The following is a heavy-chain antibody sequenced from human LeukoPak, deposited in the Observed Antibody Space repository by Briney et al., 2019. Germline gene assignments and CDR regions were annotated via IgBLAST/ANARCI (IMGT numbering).Heavy chain of an antibody. V-gene: IGHV3-23*01. CDR3: AKGGYTTWFDP. CDR1: AFTFRKYS. CDR2: IRSNGGDT. Sequence: GGSLRLSCAASAFTFRKYSMSWVRQAPGKGLEWVSNIRSNGGDTYYTDSVKGRFTISRDNSKNTLYLEMNSLRAEDTAVYYCAKGGYTTWFDPWGQGTLVTVSS. D-gene: IGHD2-15*01. J-gene: IGHJ5*02.